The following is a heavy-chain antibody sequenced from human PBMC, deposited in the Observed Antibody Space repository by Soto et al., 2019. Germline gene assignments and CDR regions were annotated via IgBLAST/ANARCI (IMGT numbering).Heavy chain of an antibody. D-gene: IGHD3-22*01. Sequence: ASVKVSCKASGYTFTSYDINWVRQATGQGLEWMGWMNPNSGNTGYAQKFQGRVTMTRNTSISTAYMELSSLRSEDTAVYYCARVLLPYIPKHYGSATGPHVVLDYWGQGTLVTVSS. CDR1: GYTFTSYD. CDR2: MNPNSGNT. J-gene: IGHJ4*02. V-gene: IGHV1-8*01. CDR3: ARVLLPYIPKHYGSATGPHVVLDY.